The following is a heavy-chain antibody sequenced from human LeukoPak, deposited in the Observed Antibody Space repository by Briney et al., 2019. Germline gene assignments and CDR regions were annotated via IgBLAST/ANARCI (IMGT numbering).Heavy chain of an antibody. CDR2: ISYDGSNK. V-gene: IGHV3-30*04. CDR3: ARGLSAFDI. Sequence: GGSLRLSCADSGFTFSSYAMHWVRQAPGKGLEWVAVISYDGSNKYYADSVKGRFTISRDNSKNTLYLQMNSLRAEDTAVYYCARGLSAFDIWGQGTMLTVSS. CDR1: GFTFSSYA. J-gene: IGHJ3*02.